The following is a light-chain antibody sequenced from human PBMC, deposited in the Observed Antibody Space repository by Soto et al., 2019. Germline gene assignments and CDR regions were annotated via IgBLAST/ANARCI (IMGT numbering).Light chain of an antibody. CDR3: QKYNSAPSVT. J-gene: IGKJ3*01. V-gene: IGKV1-27*01. CDR1: QGISNY. Sequence: DIQMTQSPSSLSASVGDRVTITCRASQGISNYLAWYQQKPGKVPKLLIYAASIMRSGVPSRFSGSASGTEYTLTISSLQREDFATDYCQKYNSAPSVTFGPGTKVDIK. CDR2: AAS.